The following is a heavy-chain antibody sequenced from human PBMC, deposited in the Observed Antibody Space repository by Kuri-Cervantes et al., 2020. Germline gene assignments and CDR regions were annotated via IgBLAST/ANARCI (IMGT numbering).Heavy chain of an antibody. CDR2: LDNGGST. CDR3: AKTPYGYGYGVTYYYYYMDV. CDR1: GGSITSHS. J-gene: IGHJ6*03. D-gene: IGHD5-18*01. V-gene: IGHV4-59*08. Sequence: SETLSLTCTVSGGSITSHSWTWIRQTPGRGLQWIGYLDNGGSTNYNPSLKSRVTISVDTSKNQFSLKLSSVTAADTAVYYCAKTPYGYGYGVTYYYYYMDVWGKGTTVTVSS.